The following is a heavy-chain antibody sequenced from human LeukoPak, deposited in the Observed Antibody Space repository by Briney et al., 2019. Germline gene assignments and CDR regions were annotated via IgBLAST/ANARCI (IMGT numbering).Heavy chain of an antibody. CDR2: ISSSSSYI. Sequence: GGSLRLSCAASGFTFSSYSMNWVRQAPGKGLEWVSSISSSSSYIYYADSVKGRFTISRDNAKNSLYLQMNSLRAEDTAVYYCARLRSTSSRAFDIWGQGTMVTVSS. V-gene: IGHV3-21*01. CDR3: ARLRSTSSRAFDI. D-gene: IGHD2-2*01. J-gene: IGHJ3*02. CDR1: GFTFSSYS.